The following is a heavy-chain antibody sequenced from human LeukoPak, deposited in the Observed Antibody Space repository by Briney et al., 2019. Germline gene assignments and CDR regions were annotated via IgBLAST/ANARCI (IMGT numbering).Heavy chain of an antibody. CDR1: GGSISSYY. V-gene: IGHV4-59*12. D-gene: IGHD3-16*01. J-gene: IGHJ4*02. Sequence: PSETLSLTCTVSGGSISSYYGSWVRQPTGKGLEWIGYIYQSGRNNYNPSRKRRVIMSVDTSKNHISLSLSSVTAADTAVYYCARDRWRLGGEFDFWGQGTLVAVS. CDR3: ARDRWRLGGEFDF. CDR2: IYQSGRN.